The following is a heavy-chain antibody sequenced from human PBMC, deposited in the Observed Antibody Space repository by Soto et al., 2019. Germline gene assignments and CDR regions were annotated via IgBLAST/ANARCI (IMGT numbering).Heavy chain of an antibody. Sequence: QVQLVQSGAEVKKPGSSVKVSCKASGGTFSSYTISWVRQAPGQGLEWMGRIIPILGIANYAQKFQGRVTITADKSTSTAYMELSSLRSEDTAVYYCARDGGTYYYGSGSKYNWFDPWGQGTLVTVSS. CDR1: GGTFSSYT. CDR3: ARDGGTYYYGSGSKYNWFDP. J-gene: IGHJ5*02. D-gene: IGHD3-10*01. CDR2: IIPILGIA. V-gene: IGHV1-69*08.